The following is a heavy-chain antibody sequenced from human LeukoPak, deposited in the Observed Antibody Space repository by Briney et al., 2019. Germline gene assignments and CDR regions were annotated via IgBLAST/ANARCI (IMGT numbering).Heavy chain of an antibody. Sequence: PGGSPRLSCAASGFTFSSYDMHWVRQATGKGLEWVSGIGSAGDTYYPASVKGRFTISRENGKKSLYLQMNSLRAGDSTVYYCARAGGSGWYAFDVWGQGTMVTVSS. V-gene: IGHV3-13*04. CDR2: IGSAGDT. D-gene: IGHD6-13*01. J-gene: IGHJ3*01. CDR1: GFTFSSYD. CDR3: ARAGGSGWYAFDV.